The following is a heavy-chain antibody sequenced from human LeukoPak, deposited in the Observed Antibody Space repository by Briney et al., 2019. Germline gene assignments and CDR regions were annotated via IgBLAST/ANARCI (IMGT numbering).Heavy chain of an antibody. CDR3: AKDPRGYSYGYLDIDY. CDR2: IRYDGSNK. CDR1: GFTFSSYG. J-gene: IGHJ4*02. D-gene: IGHD5-18*01. Sequence: PGGSLRLSCAASGFTFSSYGMHWVRQAPGKGLEWAAFIRYDGSNKYYADSVKGRFTISRDNSKNTLYLQMNSLRAEDTAVYYCAKDPRGYSYGYLDIDYWGQGTLVTVSS. V-gene: IGHV3-30*02.